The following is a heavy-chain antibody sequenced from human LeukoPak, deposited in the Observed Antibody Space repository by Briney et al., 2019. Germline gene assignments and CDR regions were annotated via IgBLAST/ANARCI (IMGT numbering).Heavy chain of an antibody. CDR2: ISGSGGST. Sequence: GGSLRLSCAASGFTFSSYAMSWVRQAPGKGLEWVSAISGSGGSTYYADSVKGRFTISRDNSKNTLYLQMNNLRAEDTAVYYCAKRRDSDTRWWGDFDSWGQGTLVTVSS. D-gene: IGHD1-26*01. CDR1: GFTFSSYA. V-gene: IGHV3-23*01. CDR3: AKRRDSDTRWWGDFDS. J-gene: IGHJ4*02.